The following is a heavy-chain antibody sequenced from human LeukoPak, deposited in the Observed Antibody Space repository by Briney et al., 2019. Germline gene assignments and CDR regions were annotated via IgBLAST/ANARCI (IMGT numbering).Heavy chain of an antibody. D-gene: IGHD2-2*01. CDR3: ARGSDCSSTSCSIDY. CDR1: GGSISSSNW. CDR2: IYHSGST. V-gene: IGHV4-4*02. J-gene: IGHJ4*02. Sequence: PSETLSLTCAVSGGSISSSNWWSWVRQPPGKGLEWIGEIYHSGSTNYNPSLKSRVTISVDESKNQFSLKLSSVTAADTAVYYCARGSDCSSTSCSIDYWGQGTLVTVSS.